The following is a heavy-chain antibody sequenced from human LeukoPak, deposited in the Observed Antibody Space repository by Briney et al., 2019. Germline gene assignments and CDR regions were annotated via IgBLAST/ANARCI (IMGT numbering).Heavy chain of an antibody. J-gene: IGHJ4*02. Sequence: ASVKVSCKASGYTFTSYYMHWVRQAPGQGLEWMGIINPSGGSTSYAQKFQGRVTVTRDTSTSTVYMELSSLRSEDTAVYYCAIIAAAGGIFDYWGQGTLVTVSS. CDR3: AIIAAAGGIFDY. CDR1: GYTFTSYY. D-gene: IGHD6-13*01. CDR2: INPSGGST. V-gene: IGHV1-46*01.